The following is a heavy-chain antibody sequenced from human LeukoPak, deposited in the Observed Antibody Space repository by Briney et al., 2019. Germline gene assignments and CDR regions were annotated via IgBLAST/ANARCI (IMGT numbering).Heavy chain of an antibody. D-gene: IGHD6-6*01. CDR1: GYTFTNYA. CDR2: INGGSGNT. V-gene: IGHV1-3*01. CDR3: ARASVSSSFVYWETAYFDF. Sequence: ASVKVSCKASGYTFTNYAMHWVRQAPGQRLEWMGWINGGSGNTKYSQNFQGGVTITRDTSASTAYMELSSLRSEDTAVYYCARASVSSSFVYWETAYFDFWGQGTLVTVSS. J-gene: IGHJ4*02.